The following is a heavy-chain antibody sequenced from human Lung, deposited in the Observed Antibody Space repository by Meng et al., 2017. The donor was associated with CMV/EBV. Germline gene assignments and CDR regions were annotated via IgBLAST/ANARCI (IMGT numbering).Heavy chain of an antibody. Sequence: SXXVSXKTSGDTFTTFTIDWVRQAPGQGLEWMGRILPTLGLTDYAQKFQGRVTITADKSTTTAYMELSSLKSDDTAIYYCASLPTTIQSIEGFGGKGTLVTSAS. V-gene: IGHV1-69*02. D-gene: IGHD2-2*02. CDR2: ILPTLGLT. J-gene: IGHJ4*02. CDR1: GDTFTTFT. CDR3: ASLPTTIQSIEGF.